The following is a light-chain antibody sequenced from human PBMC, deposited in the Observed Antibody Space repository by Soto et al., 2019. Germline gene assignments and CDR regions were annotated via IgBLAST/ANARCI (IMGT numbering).Light chain of an antibody. CDR3: HQYGSSPYT. V-gene: IGKV3-20*01. CDR1: QSVSSSY. Sequence: EIVLTQSPGTLSLSPGERATLSCRASQSVSSSYLAWYQQKPGQAPRLLIYGASSRATGIPDRFNVSGSGKAFTLTISRLEPEEFAVYYCHQYGSSPYTFGQGTKLEI. CDR2: GAS. J-gene: IGKJ2*01.